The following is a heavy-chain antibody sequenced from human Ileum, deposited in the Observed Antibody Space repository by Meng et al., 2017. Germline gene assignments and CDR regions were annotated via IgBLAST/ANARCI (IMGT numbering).Heavy chain of an antibody. CDR2: ISSSSSYI. V-gene: IGHV3-21*04. CDR1: GFTFSSYS. D-gene: IGHD3-22*01. Sequence: GGSLRLSCAASGFTFSSYSMNWVRQAPGKGLEWVSSISSSSSYIYYADSVKGRFTISRDNAKNSLYLQMNSLRAEDTAVYYCARAKADYYDNRGSIDYWGQGTLVTVSS. J-gene: IGHJ4*02. CDR3: ARAKADYYDNRGSIDY.